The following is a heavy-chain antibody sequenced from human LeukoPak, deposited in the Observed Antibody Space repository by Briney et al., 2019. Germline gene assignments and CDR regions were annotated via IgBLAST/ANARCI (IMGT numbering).Heavy chain of an antibody. CDR2: IYYSGST. V-gene: IGHV4-59*01. CDR3: AREGYSSSWHPYYFDY. Sequence: SETLSLTCTVSGGSISRYYWSWIRQPPGKGLEWIGYIYYSGSTNYNPSLKSRVTISVDTSKNQFSLKLSSVTAADTAVYYCAREGYSSSWHPYYFDYWGQGTLVTVSS. J-gene: IGHJ4*02. D-gene: IGHD6-13*01. CDR1: GGSISRYY.